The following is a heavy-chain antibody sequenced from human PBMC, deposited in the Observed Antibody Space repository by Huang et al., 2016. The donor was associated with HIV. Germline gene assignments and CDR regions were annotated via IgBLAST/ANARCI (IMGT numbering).Heavy chain of an antibody. CDR1: GFSFSTYG. Sequence: VQLVESGGGVVQPGRSLRLACAASGFSFSTYGLNGVRQAQGKGLEWGAVISYDGSNKYYAHSVKGRFTISRDTSENKVYLQMNSLRHEDTAVYYCAKDGADEEWDIDYWGQGTLVTVSS. V-gene: IGHV3-30*18. D-gene: IGHD1-26*01. CDR3: AKDGADEEWDIDY. CDR2: ISYDGSNK. J-gene: IGHJ4*02.